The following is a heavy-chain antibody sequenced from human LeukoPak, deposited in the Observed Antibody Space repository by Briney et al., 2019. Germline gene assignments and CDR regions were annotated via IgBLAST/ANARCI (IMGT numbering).Heavy chain of an antibody. D-gene: IGHD1-26*01. CDR2: IKQGGRQK. CDR3: AKDQYRGSYFDY. J-gene: IGHJ4*03. V-gene: IGHV3-7*01. CDR1: GFLFANHW. Sequence: PGGSLRLSCAASGFLFANHWMSWVRQAPGKGLEWVADIKQGGRQKLYVDSVKGRFTISRDNSKNTLYLQMNSLRAEDTAVYYCAKDQYRGSYFDYWGQGTLVTVSS.